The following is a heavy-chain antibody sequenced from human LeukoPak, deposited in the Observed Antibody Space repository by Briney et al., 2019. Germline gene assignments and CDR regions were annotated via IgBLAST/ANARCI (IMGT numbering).Heavy chain of an antibody. CDR2: ISPSGNYI. CDR3: AKEGNSWPNHDAFDI. V-gene: IGHV3-48*03. J-gene: IGHJ3*02. Sequence: GGSLRLSCAASGFTFSSYEMNWVRQAPGKGLEWVSSISPSGNYIFYADSVKGRFSISRDNAKRSLYLQMNSLRAEDTAVYYCAKEGNSWPNHDAFDIWGHGTMVTVSS. CDR1: GFTFSSYE. D-gene: IGHD6-13*01.